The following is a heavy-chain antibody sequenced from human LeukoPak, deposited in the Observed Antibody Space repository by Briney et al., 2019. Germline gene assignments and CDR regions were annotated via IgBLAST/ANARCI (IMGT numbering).Heavy chain of an antibody. CDR2: IHPGDSDT. J-gene: IGHJ4*02. Sequence: PGGSLRLSCAASGFTFSSYSMNWVRQAPGKGLEWMGIIHPGDSDTRYSPSFQGQVTISADKSIYTAHLQWSSLKASDTAMYYCARLSGASWSNFDYWGQGALVTVSS. D-gene: IGHD3-10*01. CDR3: ARLSGASWSNFDY. CDR1: GFTFSSYS. V-gene: IGHV5-51*01.